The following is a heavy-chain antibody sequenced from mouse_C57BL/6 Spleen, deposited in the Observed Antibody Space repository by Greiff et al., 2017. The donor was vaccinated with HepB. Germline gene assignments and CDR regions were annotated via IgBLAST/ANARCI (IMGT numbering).Heavy chain of an antibody. CDR2: IWSGGST. J-gene: IGHJ4*01. CDR1: GFSLTSYG. D-gene: IGHD4-1*01. Sequence: VQLKESGPGLVQPSQSLSITCTVSGFSLTSYGVHWVRQSPGKGLEWLGVIWSGGSTDYNAAFISRLSISKDNSKSQVFFKMNSLQADDTAIYYCARGGAGTPYDAMDYWGQGTSVTVSS. CDR3: ARGGAGTPYDAMDY. V-gene: IGHV2-2*01.